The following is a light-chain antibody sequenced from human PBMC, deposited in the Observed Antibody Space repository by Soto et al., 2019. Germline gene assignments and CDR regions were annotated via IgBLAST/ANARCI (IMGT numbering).Light chain of an antibody. J-gene: IGKJ1*01. CDR3: QQYHNWPWT. CDR1: QDIGSV. V-gene: IGKV1-8*01. CDR2: GAS. Sequence: AIRMTQSPSSLSASTGDTVTITCRASQDIGSVLAWYQQKPGTAPKVLISGASNLHGGVPSRFSGSGSRTDFTLTISSLQSEDFGVYYCQQYHNWPWTFGQGTKVDI.